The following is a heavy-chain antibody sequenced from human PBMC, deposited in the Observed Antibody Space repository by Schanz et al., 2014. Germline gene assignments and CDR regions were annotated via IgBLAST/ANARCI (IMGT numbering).Heavy chain of an antibody. Sequence: QVQLVQSGAEVKKPGASVKVSCKASGYTFTSYGISWVRQAPGQGLEWMGRVIPILGVTHYAQRFQGRVTITADKSSDTAYMELSSLRSEDTAVYYCAREVGLYDRGWFDPWGQGTLVTVSS. CDR3: AREVGLYDRGWFDP. J-gene: IGHJ5*02. D-gene: IGHD3-22*01. CDR1: GYTFTSYG. V-gene: IGHV1-69*04. CDR2: VIPILGVT.